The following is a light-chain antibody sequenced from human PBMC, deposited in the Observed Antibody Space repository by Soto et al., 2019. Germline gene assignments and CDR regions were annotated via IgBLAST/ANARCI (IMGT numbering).Light chain of an antibody. CDR3: QQYGDSPWT. V-gene: IGKV3-20*01. Sequence: DIVLTQSPGTLSLSPGERATLSCRACQSVGSSYLAWYQQKPGQAPRLLIYGTSSRATGIPDRFSGSGSGTDFTLTISRLEPEDFAVYYCQQYGDSPWTFGQGTKVDIK. J-gene: IGKJ1*01. CDR1: QSVGSSY. CDR2: GTS.